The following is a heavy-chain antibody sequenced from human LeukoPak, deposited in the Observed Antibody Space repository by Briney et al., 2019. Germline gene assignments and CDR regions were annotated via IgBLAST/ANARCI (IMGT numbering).Heavy chain of an antibody. CDR3: ARARIPFAVVIPWDY. D-gene: IGHD3-3*01. J-gene: IGHJ4*02. CDR2: IIPLFGTA. CDR1: GGTFINYA. V-gene: IGHV1-69*13. Sequence: SXKVSCKASGGTFINYAISWVRQAPGQGLEWMGGIIPLFGTANYAQRFQGRVTITADESTSTAYMALSSLRSEDTAIYYCARARIPFAVVIPWDYWGQGTLVTVSS.